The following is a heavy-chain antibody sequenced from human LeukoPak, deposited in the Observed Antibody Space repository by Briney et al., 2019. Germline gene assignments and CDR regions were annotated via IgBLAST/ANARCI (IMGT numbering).Heavy chain of an antibody. D-gene: IGHD3-22*01. V-gene: IGHV3-33*01. J-gene: IGHJ4*02. CDR3: ARDSSRYDSGGYPDY. CDR1: GFTFSSYG. Sequence: GRSLRLSCAASGFTFSSYGMHWVRQAPGKGLEWVAVIWYDGSNKYYADSVKGRFTISRDNSKNTLYLQMNSLRAEDTAVYYCARDSSRYDSGGYPDYWGQGTLVTVSS. CDR2: IWYDGSNK.